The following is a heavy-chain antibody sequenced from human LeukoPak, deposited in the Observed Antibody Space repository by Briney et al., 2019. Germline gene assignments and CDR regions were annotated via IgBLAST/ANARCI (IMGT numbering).Heavy chain of an antibody. D-gene: IGHD5-24*01. J-gene: IGHJ4*02. V-gene: IGHV5-51*01. Sequence: GESLKISGKGSGYSFTSYWIGWGRQLPGKGLELGGIIYPGGSNTRYTPSFQGQVTISADKSISTAYLQWSSLKASDTAMYYCAKRDGYNYVYWDQGTLVTVSS. CDR1: GYSFTSYW. CDR2: IYPGGSNT. CDR3: AKRDGYNYVY.